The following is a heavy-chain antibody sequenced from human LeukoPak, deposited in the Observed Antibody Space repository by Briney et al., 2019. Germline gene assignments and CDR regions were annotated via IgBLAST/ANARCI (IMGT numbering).Heavy chain of an antibody. J-gene: IGHJ4*02. CDR2: MNPNSGDT. CDR3: ATPRNNYYDSSGYYIYYFDY. CDR1: GYTFTNYD. V-gene: IGHV1-8*01. D-gene: IGHD3-22*01. Sequence: ASVTVSCKTSGYTFTNYDINWVRQATGQGLEWMGWMNPNSGDTGYAHKFQGRVTITADKSTSTAYMELSSLRSEDTAVYYCATPRNNYYDSSGYYIYYFDYWGQGTLVTVSS.